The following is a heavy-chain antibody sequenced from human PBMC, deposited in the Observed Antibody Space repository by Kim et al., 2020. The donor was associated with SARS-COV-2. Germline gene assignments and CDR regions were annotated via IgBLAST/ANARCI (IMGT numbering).Heavy chain of an antibody. D-gene: IGHD1-26*01. V-gene: IGHV5-51*01. Sequence: GESLKISCKGSGFSFSDYWLGWVRQMPGKGLDWMGIIFVGDSDTRYGPPFQGHVSIYADKSISTAYLQWSSLKASDTALYYCVRLHSGSYIDFWGQGTLV. J-gene: IGHJ4*02. CDR2: IFVGDSDT. CDR3: VRLHSGSYIDF. CDR1: GFSFSDYW.